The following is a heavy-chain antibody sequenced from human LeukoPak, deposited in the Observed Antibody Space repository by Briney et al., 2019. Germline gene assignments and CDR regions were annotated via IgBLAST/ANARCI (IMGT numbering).Heavy chain of an antibody. CDR3: DY. Sequence: GGSLRLSCAASGFPFSRYAVHWVRQAPGKGLEWVALRSHDGGIEDYADSVKGRFTISRDNSRNTLYLQMNSLKPDYDTSTYVDYWGQGTLVTVSS. CDR1: GFPFSRYA. D-gene: IGHD3-22*01. J-gene: IGHJ4*02. CDR2: RSHDGGIE. V-gene: IGHV3-30-3*01.